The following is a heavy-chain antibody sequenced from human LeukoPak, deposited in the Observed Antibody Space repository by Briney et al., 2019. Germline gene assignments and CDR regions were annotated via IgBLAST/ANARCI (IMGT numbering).Heavy chain of an antibody. CDR2: ISYDGSNK. J-gene: IGHJ3*02. V-gene: IGHV3-30-3*01. Sequence: PGGSLRLSCAASGFTFSSYAMHWVRQAPGKGLEWVAVISYDGSNKYYADFVKGRFTISRDNSKNTLYLQMNSLRAEDTAVYYCARDADHSSSWTDAFDIWGQGTMVTVSS. CDR1: GFTFSSYA. CDR3: ARDADHSSSWTDAFDI. D-gene: IGHD6-13*01.